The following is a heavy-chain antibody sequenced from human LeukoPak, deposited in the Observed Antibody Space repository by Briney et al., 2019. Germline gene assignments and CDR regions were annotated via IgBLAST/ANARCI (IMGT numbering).Heavy chain of an antibody. D-gene: IGHD2-2*01. CDR1: GGSISSGDYY. CDR2: IYYSGST. CDR3: ASGPTMRGIVVVPAAIVS. J-gene: IGHJ4*02. Sequence: PSETLSLTCTVSGGSISSGDYYWSWIRQPPGKGLEWIGYIYYSGSTYYNPSLKSRVTISVDTSKNQFSLKLSSVTAADTAAYYCASGPTMRGIVVVPAAIVSWGQGTLVTVSS. V-gene: IGHV4-30-4*08.